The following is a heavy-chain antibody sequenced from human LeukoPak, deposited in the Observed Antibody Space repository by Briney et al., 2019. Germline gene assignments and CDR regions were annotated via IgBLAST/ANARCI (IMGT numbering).Heavy chain of an antibody. CDR1: GGSFSGHY. CDR2: INYSGST. D-gene: IGHD3-3*01. CDR3: ARQYYDFWSGLRYYFDY. V-gene: IGHV4-34*01. Sequence: SETLSLTCAVFGGSFSGHYWSWIRQPPGKGLEWIGEINYSGSTNYNPSLKSRVTISVDTSKNQFSLKLSSVTAADTAMYYCARQYYDFWSGLRYYFDYWGQGTLVTVSS. J-gene: IGHJ4*02.